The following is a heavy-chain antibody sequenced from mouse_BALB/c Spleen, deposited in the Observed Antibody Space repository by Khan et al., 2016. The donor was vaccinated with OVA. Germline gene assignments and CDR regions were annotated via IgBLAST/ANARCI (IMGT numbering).Heavy chain of an antibody. J-gene: IGHJ3*01. V-gene: IGHV2-6-1*01. CDR3: ASDYGINGGFAY. Sequence: QVQLKESGPGLVAPSQSLSITCTISGFSLTSYGVHWVRQPPGKGLEWLVVIWSDGSTPYNSALKSRLSISQDNSKSQVFFKMNSLQTMDTAMNYCASDYGINGGFAYWCQGTLVTVSA. CDR1: GFSLTSYG. CDR2: IWSDGST. D-gene: IGHD2-1*01.